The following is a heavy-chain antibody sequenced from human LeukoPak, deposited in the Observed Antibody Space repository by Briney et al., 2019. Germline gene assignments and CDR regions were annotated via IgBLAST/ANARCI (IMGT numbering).Heavy chain of an antibody. CDR2: ISSSSSYI. V-gene: IGHV3-21*04. CDR3: TSRGAGMDV. Sequence: GGPLSLSFAASGLTFSSYSMTGFRRAPGKGLEWVSSISSSSSYIYYADSVKGRFTISRDNAKNSLYLQMNSLRAEDTAVYYCTSRGAGMDVWGQGTTVTVSS. J-gene: IGHJ6*02. CDR1: GLTFSSYS. D-gene: IGHD3-10*01.